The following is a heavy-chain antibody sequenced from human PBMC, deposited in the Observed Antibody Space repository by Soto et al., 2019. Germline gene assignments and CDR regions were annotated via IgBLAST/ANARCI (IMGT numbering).Heavy chain of an antibody. V-gene: IGHV4-31*03. CDR2: IYYSGST. CDR3: AIYDSSGSRGFQH. D-gene: IGHD3-22*01. CDR1: GGSISSGGYY. Sequence: QVQLQESGPGLVKPSQTLSLTCTVSGGSISSGGYYWSWIRQHPGKGLEWIGYIYYSGSTYYNPSLKSRVTISVDTSKNQSSLKLSSVTAADTAVYYCAIYDSSGSRGFQHWGQGPLVTVSS. J-gene: IGHJ1*01.